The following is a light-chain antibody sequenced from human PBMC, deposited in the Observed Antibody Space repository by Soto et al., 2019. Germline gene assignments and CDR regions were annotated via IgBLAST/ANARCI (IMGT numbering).Light chain of an antibody. CDR3: MQALQYT. CDR1: QSLLHSNGYNY. J-gene: IGKJ2*01. CDR2: LGS. V-gene: IGKV2-28*01. Sequence: DIVMTQSPLSLPVTPGEPASISCRSSQSLLHSNGYNYLDWYLQKPGQSPQLLIYLGSNRASGVPDRFSGSGPGTDFTLKISRVEAEDFGVYYCMQALQYTFGQGTKLEIK.